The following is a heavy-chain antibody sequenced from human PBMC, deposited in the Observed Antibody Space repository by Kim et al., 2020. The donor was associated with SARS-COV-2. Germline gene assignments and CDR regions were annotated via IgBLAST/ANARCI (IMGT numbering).Heavy chain of an antibody. D-gene: IGHD3-22*01. J-gene: IGHJ4*02. CDR2: ISGGGDNT. V-gene: IGHV3-23*01. CDR1: GFTFTSYA. Sequence: GGSLRLSCAASGFTFTSYAMNWVRQAPGKGLEWVSGISGGGDNTYYAESVKGRFTISRDNSKNMVFLQMNSLRVEDTAFYYCAKDFYESSGYYYATYWGQGTLVTVS. CDR3: AKDFYESSGYYYATY.